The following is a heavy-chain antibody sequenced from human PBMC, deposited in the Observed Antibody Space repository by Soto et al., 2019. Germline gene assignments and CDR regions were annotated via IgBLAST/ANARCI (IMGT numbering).Heavy chain of an antibody. CDR3: ASALGVVPAANPYYYYMDV. V-gene: IGHV1-8*01. J-gene: IGHJ6*03. CDR1: GYTFTSYD. CDR2: MNPNSGNT. Sequence: ASVKVSCKASGYTFTSYDINWVRQATGQGLEWMGWMNPNSGNTGYAQKFQGRVTMTRNTSISTAYMELSSLRSEDTAVYYCASALGVVPAANPYYYYMDVWGKGTTVTVS. D-gene: IGHD2-2*01.